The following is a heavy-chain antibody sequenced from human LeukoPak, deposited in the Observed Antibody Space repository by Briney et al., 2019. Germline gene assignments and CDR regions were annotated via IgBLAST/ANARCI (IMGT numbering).Heavy chain of an antibody. CDR2: IKQDGSEK. Sequence: PGGSLRLSCAASGFTFNSYWMSWFRQAPGKGLEWVANIKQDGSEKYYVDSVKGRFTISRDNAKNSLYLQMNSLRAEDTAVYYCARDYDVGGWYFDYWGQGTLVTVSS. CDR3: ARDYDVGGWYFDY. V-gene: IGHV3-7*01. CDR1: GFTFNSYW. J-gene: IGHJ4*02. D-gene: IGHD6-19*01.